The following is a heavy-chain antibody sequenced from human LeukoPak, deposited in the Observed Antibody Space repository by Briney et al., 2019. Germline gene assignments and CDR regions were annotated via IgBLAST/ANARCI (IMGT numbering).Heavy chain of an antibody. CDR2: ISSSSSTI. CDR3: AKVYGSGYYPYYYYYMDV. D-gene: IGHD3-22*01. Sequence: GGSLRLSCAASGFTFSSYSMNWVRQAPGKGLEWVSYISSSSSTIYYADSVKGRFTISRDNSKNTLYLQMNSLRAEDTAVYYCAKVYGSGYYPYYYYYMDVWGKGTTVTVSS. J-gene: IGHJ6*03. CDR1: GFTFSSYS. V-gene: IGHV3-48*01.